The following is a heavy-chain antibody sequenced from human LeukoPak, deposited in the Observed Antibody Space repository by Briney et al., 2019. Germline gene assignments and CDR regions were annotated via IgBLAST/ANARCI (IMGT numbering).Heavy chain of an antibody. CDR1: GGSFSGYY. J-gene: IGHJ2*01. CDR3: ARAGYCSGGSCYMFAWYFDL. Sequence: KPSETLSLTCAVYGGSFSGYYWSWIRQPPGKGLEWIGEINHSGSTNYNPSLKSRVTISVDTSKNQFSLKLSSVTAADTAVYYCARAGYCSGGSCYMFAWYFDLWGRGTLVTVSS. D-gene: IGHD2-15*01. V-gene: IGHV4-34*01. CDR2: INHSGST.